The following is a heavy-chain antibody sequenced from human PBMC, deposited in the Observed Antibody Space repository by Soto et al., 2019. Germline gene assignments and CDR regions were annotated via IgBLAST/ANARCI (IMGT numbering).Heavy chain of an antibody. CDR3: AKVAVGQWQLNWFDS. V-gene: IGHV3-30-3*01. D-gene: IGHD6-19*01. CDR1: GFIFSNYA. Sequence: QVLLVESGGGVVQPGRSLRLACAASGFIFSNYAIHWVRQAPGKGLEWVALISYDGNNKHYADSVKGRFTISRDNSKKTPYLQMNSLGADDTAVYYCAKVAVGQWQLNWFDSSGQGTLVTFSS. CDR2: ISYDGNNK. J-gene: IGHJ5*01.